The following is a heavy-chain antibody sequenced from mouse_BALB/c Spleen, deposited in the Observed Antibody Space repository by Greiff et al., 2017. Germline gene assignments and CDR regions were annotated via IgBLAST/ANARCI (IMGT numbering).Heavy chain of an antibody. V-gene: IGHV1-87*01. CDR3: ARREGYDYYAMDY. D-gene: IGHD2-10*02. CDR1: GYTFTSYW. J-gene: IGHJ4*01. Sequence: VQLQQSGAELARPGASVKLSCKASGYTFTSYWMQWVKQRPGQGLEWIGAIYPGDGETRYTQKFKGKATLTADKSSSTAYMQLSSLASEDSAVYYCARREGYDYYAMDYWGQGTSVTVSS. CDR2: IYPGDGET.